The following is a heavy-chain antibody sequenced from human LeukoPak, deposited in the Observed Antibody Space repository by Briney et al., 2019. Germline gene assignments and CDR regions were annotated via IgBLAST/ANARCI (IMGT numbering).Heavy chain of an antibody. V-gene: IGHV1-2*02. Sequence: ASVKVSCKASGYTFTGYYMHWVRQAPGQGLEWMGWINPNRGGTNYAQKFQGRVTMTRDTSISTAYMELSRLRSDDTAVYYCARGGVCSSTSCYNFDYWGQGTLVTVSS. CDR3: ARGGVCSSTSCYNFDY. D-gene: IGHD2-2*01. CDR1: GYTFTGYY. CDR2: INPNRGGT. J-gene: IGHJ4*02.